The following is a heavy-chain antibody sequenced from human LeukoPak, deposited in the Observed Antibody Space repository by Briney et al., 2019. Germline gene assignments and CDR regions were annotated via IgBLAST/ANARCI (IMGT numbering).Heavy chain of an antibody. CDR1: GFTFSSYA. V-gene: IGHV3-23*01. CDR2: ISDSGSTT. Sequence: GGSLRLSCAASGFTFSSYAMSWVRQAPGKGLEWVSGISDSGSTTYYADSVKGRFTISRDNSKNTLYLQINSLRAEDTAVFYCAKSSDGSTSFDCWGQGTLVTVSS. D-gene: IGHD2-2*01. J-gene: IGHJ4*02. CDR3: AKSSDGSTSFDC.